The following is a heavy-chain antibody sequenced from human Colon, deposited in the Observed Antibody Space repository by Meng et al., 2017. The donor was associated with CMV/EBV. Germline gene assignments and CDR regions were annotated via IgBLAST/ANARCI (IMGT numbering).Heavy chain of an antibody. CDR1: GDNFEGYA. V-gene: IGHV3-9*01. D-gene: IGHD2-8*01. CDR3: TKDNEDIVLMLGASNLPGAAFDG. Sequence: GGSLRLSCAGSGDNFEGYAMHWVRQVPGKGLEWVAGINWNGNNIFYADSVKGRLTISRDNAKSSIYLQMNSLRPEDTALYYCTKDNEDIVLMLGASNLPGAAFDGWGQGVMVTVSS. J-gene: IGHJ3*01. CDR2: INWNGNNI.